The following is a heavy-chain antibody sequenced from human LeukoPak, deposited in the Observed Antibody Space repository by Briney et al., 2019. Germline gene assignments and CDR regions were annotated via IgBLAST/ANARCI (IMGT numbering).Heavy chain of an antibody. D-gene: IGHD6-13*01. J-gene: IGHJ1*01. Sequence: GGSLRLSCAASGFTVSSNYMSWVRQAPGKGLEWVSVIYSGGSTYYADSVKGRFTISRDNAKNSLYLQMNSLRAEDTAVYYCARDGGHSSSWYLRYFQHWGQGTLVTVSS. CDR1: GFTVSSNY. CDR3: ARDGGHSSSWYLRYFQH. CDR2: IYSGGST. V-gene: IGHV3-53*01.